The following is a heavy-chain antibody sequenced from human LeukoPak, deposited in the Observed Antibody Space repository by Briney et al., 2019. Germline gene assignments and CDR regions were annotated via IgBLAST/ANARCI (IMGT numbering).Heavy chain of an antibody. D-gene: IGHD3-22*01. J-gene: IGHJ4*02. CDR2: INPNSGGT. CDR3: ARDFDTMIALDY. CDR1: GYTFTSYD. Sequence: ASVKVSCKASGYTFTSYDINWVRQATGQGLEWMGWINPNSGGTNYAQKFQGRVTMTRDTSISTAYMELSRLRSDDTAVYYCARDFDTMIALDYWGQGTLVTVSS. V-gene: IGHV1-2*02.